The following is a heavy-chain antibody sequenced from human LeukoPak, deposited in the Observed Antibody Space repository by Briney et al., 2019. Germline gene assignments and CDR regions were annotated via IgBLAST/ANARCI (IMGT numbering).Heavy chain of an antibody. D-gene: IGHD5-12*01. CDR3: ASVFNSGHDTHYPY. J-gene: IGHJ4*02. Sequence: VASVKVSCKASGGTFSSYAISWVRQAPGQGLEWMGGIIPIFGTANYAQKFQGRVTITTDESTSTAYMELSSLRSEDTAVYYCASVFNSGHDTHYPYWGQGTLVTVSS. V-gene: IGHV1-69*05. CDR2: IIPIFGTA. CDR1: GGTFSSYA.